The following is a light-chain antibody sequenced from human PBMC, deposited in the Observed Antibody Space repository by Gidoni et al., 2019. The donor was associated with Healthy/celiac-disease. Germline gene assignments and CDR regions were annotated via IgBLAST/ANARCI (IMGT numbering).Light chain of an antibody. V-gene: IGKV3-20*01. CDR2: GAS. J-gene: IGKJ1*01. CDR3: PQYGCSPWT. Sequence: EIVLTQSPGPLAVSPGERATLSCSASQSVSSRYLAWYQQKQGQAHRLLIYGASSRATSIPARFSGSVSGTDFTLPLSRLALEDFAVYYCPQYGCSPWTFGQGTKVEIK. CDR1: QSVSSRY.